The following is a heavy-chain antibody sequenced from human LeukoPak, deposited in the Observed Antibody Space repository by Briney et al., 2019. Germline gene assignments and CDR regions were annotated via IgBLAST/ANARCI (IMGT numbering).Heavy chain of an antibody. D-gene: IGHD6-6*01. CDR2: IYHSGST. J-gene: IGHJ4*02. CDR1: GGSISSGGYS. Sequence: SETLSLTCAVSGGSISSGGYSWSWIRQPPGKGLEWIGYIYHSGSTYYNPSLKSRVTISVDRSKNQFSLKLSSVTAADTAVYYCARRDRTRAARLDYWGQGTLVTVSS. V-gene: IGHV4-30-2*01. CDR3: ARRDRTRAARLDY.